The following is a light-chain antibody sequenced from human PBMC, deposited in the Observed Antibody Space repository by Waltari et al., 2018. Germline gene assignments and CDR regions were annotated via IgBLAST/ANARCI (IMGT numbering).Light chain of an antibody. CDR3: YSTDSSGLGV. J-gene: IGLJ1*01. V-gene: IGLV3-10*01. Sequence: SDELTQPPSVSVSPGQTARITCSGDALPKKYAHWYQQKSGQATVVVIYEDNKRPSEIPERFSGSSSGTMATLTISGAQVEDEADYYCYSTDSSGLGVFGTGTKVTVL. CDR1: ALPKKY. CDR2: EDN.